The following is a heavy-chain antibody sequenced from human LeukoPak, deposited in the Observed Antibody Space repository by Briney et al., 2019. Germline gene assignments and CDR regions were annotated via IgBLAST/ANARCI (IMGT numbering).Heavy chain of an antibody. V-gene: IGHV3-15*01. J-gene: IGHJ5*02. CDR1: GFTFSSYW. Sequence: GGSLRLSCAASGFTFSSYWMTWVRQAPGKGLEWVGRIKSKTDGGTTDYAAPVKGRFTISRDDSKNTLYLQMNSLKTEDTAVYYCTTVDCSSTSCYSLGFDPWGQGTLVTVSS. D-gene: IGHD2-2*01. CDR2: IKSKTDGGTT. CDR3: TTVDCSSTSCYSLGFDP.